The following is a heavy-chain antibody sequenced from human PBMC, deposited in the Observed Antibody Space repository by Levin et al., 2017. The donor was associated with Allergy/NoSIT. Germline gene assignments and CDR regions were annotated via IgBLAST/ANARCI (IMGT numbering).Heavy chain of an antibody. V-gene: IGHV3-53*01. J-gene: IGHJ4*02. CDR3: ARDDLCQPY. CDR2: LYISGNT. Sequence: GGSLRLSCAASGYTVSTNYMKWVRQAPGKGLEWISILYISGNTYYADSVKGRFTISRDTSKNTFYLQLNSLRVEDTAVYYCARDDLCQPYWGQGTLVTVSS. CDR1: GYTVSTNY.